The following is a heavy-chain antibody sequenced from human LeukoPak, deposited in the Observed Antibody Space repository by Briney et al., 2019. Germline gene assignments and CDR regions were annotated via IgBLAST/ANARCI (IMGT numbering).Heavy chain of an antibody. Sequence: GGSLRLSCAASRFTFDDYGMSWVRQAPGKGLEWVSGINWNGGSTGYADSVKGRFTISRDNAKNSLYLQMNSLRAEDTALYYCARDRIVGATDWFDPWGQGTLVTVSS. CDR3: ARDRIVGATDWFDP. CDR1: RFTFDDYG. D-gene: IGHD1-26*01. CDR2: INWNGGST. V-gene: IGHV3-20*04. J-gene: IGHJ5*02.